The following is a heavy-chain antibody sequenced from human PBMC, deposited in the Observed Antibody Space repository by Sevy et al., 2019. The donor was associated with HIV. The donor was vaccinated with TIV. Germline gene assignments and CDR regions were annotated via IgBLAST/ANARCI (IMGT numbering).Heavy chain of an antibody. CDR2: IYSGGST. Sequence: GGSLRLSCAASGFIVSSNYMSWVRQAPGKGLEWVSVIYSGGSTYYADSVKGRCTISRDSSKNTLYLQMNSLRAEDTAVYYCARGITMMDDAFDIWGQGTMVTVSS. D-gene: IGHD3-22*01. J-gene: IGHJ3*02. CDR1: GFIVSSNY. V-gene: IGHV3-53*01. CDR3: ARGITMMDDAFDI.